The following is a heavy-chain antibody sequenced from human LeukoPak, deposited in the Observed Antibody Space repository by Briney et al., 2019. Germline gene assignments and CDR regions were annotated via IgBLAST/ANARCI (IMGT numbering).Heavy chain of an antibody. CDR1: GGSISSYY. CDR3: ARVGGTNYYYYGMDV. J-gene: IGHJ6*02. Sequence: SETLSLTCTVSGGSISSYYWSWIRQPPGKGLEWIGYIYDSGSTNYNPSLKSRVTISVDTSKNQFSLRLSSVTAADTAVYYCARVGGTNYYYYGMDVWGQGTTVTVSS. V-gene: IGHV4-59*01. CDR2: IYDSGST. D-gene: IGHD1-1*01.